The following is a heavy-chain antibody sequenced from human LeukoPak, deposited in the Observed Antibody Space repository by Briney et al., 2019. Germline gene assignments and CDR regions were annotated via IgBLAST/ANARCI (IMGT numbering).Heavy chain of an antibody. CDR2: INPNSGGT. Sequence: ASVKLSCKASGYTFTGYYMHWVRQAPGQGLEWMGWINPNSGGTNYAQKFQGWVTMTRDTSISTAYMELSRLRSDDTAVYYCAREAVARAFDIWGQGTMVTVSS. CDR1: GYTFTGYY. D-gene: IGHD6-19*01. J-gene: IGHJ3*02. V-gene: IGHV1-2*04. CDR3: AREAVARAFDI.